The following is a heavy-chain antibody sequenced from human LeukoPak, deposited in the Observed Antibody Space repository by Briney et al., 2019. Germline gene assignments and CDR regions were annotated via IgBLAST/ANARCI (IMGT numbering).Heavy chain of an antibody. CDR3: ARDGASSSWHHPFYYYYYMGV. CDR2: ISYDGSNK. Sequence: GGSLRLSCAASGFTFSSYAMHWVRQAPGKGLEWVAVISYDGSNKYYADSVKGRFTISRDDSKNTLYLQMNSLRAEDTAVYYCARDGASSSWHHPFYYYYYMGVWGKGTTVTVSS. V-gene: IGHV3-30*01. J-gene: IGHJ6*03. CDR1: GFTFSSYA. D-gene: IGHD6-13*01.